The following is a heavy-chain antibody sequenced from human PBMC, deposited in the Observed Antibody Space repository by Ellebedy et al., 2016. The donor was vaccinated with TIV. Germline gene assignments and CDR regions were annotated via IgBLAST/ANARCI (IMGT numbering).Heavy chain of an antibody. CDR3: AKDSGRNGWYFDY. J-gene: IGHJ4*02. CDR2: SSGSGDST. CDR1: GFTFSISA. V-gene: IGHV3-23*01. D-gene: IGHD5-24*01. Sequence: PGGSLRLSCAASGFTFSISAMSWVRQAPGKGLEWVSLSSGSGDSTYYADSVKGRFTISRDNSKNTLYLQVTSLRAEDTAVYYCAKDSGRNGWYFDYWGQGTPVTVSS.